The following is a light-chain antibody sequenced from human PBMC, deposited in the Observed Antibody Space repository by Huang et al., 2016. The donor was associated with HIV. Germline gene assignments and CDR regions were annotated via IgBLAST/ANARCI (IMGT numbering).Light chain of an antibody. Sequence: IVMTQSPESLSVSLGERATINCKSSQSVWYKSDKRNYVAWYQEKPGQSPKVLIYWEATRQSGFPDRFRGSGSGTNFTLTIDSFQAEDVALYYCQQYFSTPTFGLGTKLEI. CDR1: QSVWYKSDKRNY. J-gene: IGKJ2*01. CDR3: QQYFSTPT. V-gene: IGKV4-1*01. CDR2: WEA.